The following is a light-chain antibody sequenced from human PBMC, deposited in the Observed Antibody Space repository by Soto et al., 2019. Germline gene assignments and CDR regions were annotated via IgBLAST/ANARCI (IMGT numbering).Light chain of an antibody. CDR2: CVS. V-gene: IGKV3D-20*02. CDR3: QQRSDWPPIT. CDR1: QRVSSSS. Sequence: EIVLTQSPATLSLSPGERATLSCRASQRVSSSSLAWYQHKPGQSPRRLIFCVSSRATDIPDRFSGSGSGTDFTLIINRLEPEDFAVYYCQQRSDWPPITFGQGTRLEIK. J-gene: IGKJ5*01.